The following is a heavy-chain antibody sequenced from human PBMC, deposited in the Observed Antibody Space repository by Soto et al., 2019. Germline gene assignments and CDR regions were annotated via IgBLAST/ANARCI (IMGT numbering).Heavy chain of an antibody. CDR3: STDIGFYGLDV. CDR2: IKSKTDGGTT. CDR1: GLSFTNAW. V-gene: IGHV3-15*01. J-gene: IGHJ6*02. D-gene: IGHD3-10*01. Sequence: EVQLVESGGGLVKPGESLRLSCAASGLSFTNAWMSWVRQAPGKGLEWVGRIKSKTDGGTTDYAAPVKGRFTISRNDSKTTMYLPMNSLKTEDTARYYCSTDIGFYGLDVWGQGTTVTVSS.